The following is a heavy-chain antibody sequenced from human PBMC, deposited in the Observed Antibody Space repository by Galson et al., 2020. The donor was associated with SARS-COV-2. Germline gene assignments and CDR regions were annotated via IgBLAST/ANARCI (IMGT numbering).Heavy chain of an antibody. V-gene: IGHV3-49*03. Sequence: GGSLRLSCTASGFTFGDYAMSWFRQAPGKGLEWVGFIRSKAYGGTTEYAASVNSRFTISRDDSKSIAYLQMNSLKTEDTAVYYCTREDYYDSSGYYWYDYWSQGTLVTVSS. J-gene: IGHJ4*02. CDR2: IRSKAYGGTT. CDR3: TREDYYDSSGYYWYDY. D-gene: IGHD3-22*01. CDR1: GFTFGDYA.